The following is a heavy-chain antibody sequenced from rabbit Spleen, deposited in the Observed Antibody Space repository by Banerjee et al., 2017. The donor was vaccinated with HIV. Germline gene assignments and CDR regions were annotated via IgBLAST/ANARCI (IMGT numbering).Heavy chain of an antibody. Sequence: QEQLVESGGGLVKPEGSLTLTCKVSGFSFSGDYWTSWVRQAPGKGLEWVGCIGAGSGTTYYASWAKGRFTISKTSSTTVTLQMTSLTAADTATYFCASGYSDVYFNLWGQGTLVTVS. CDR3: ASGYSDVYFNL. D-gene: IGHD1-1*01. CDR2: IGAGSGTT. V-gene: IGHV1S45*01. CDR1: GFSFSGDYW. J-gene: IGHJ4*01.